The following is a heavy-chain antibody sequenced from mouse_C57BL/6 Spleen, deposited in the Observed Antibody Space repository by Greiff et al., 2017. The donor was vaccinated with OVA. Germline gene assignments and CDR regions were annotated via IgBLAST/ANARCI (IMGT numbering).Heavy chain of an antibody. D-gene: IGHD1-1*01. CDR3: ARATVVARAMDY. CDR1: GFTFSSYA. Sequence: EVQLVESGGGLVKPGGSLKLSCAASGFTFSSYAMSWVRQTPEKRLEWVATISDGGSYTSYPDNVKGRFTISRDNAKNNLYLQMSHLKSEDTAMYYCARATVVARAMDYWGQGTSVTVSS. V-gene: IGHV5-4*01. J-gene: IGHJ4*01. CDR2: ISDGGSYT.